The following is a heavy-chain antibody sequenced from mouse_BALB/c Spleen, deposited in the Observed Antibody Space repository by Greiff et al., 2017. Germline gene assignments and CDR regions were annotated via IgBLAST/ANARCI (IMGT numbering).Heavy chain of an antibody. CDR1: GYTFPDYW. V-gene: IGHV1-69*01. CDR3: ARRNYYLDY. J-gene: IGHJ2*01. CDR2: IDTSDSYT. Sequence: QVQLQQPGAELVMPGASVKMSCKASGYTFPDYWMHWVKQRPGQGLEWIGAIDTSDSYTSYNQKFKGKATLTVDESSSTAYMQLSSLTSEDSAVYYCARRNYYLDYWGQGTTLTVSS.